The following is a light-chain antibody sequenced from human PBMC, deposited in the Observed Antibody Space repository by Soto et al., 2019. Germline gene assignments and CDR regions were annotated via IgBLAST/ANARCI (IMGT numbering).Light chain of an antibody. CDR1: SGDSSYI. V-gene: IGLV4-60*02. J-gene: IGLJ3*02. CDR3: ETWDSNTRV. CDR2: LEGSGSY. Sequence: QSALTQSSSASASLGSSVKLTCTLSSGDSSYIIAWHQQQPGKAPRYLMKLEGSGSYNKGSGVPDRFSGSSSGADRYLTISNLQFEDEADYYCETWDSNTRVFGGGTKVTVL.